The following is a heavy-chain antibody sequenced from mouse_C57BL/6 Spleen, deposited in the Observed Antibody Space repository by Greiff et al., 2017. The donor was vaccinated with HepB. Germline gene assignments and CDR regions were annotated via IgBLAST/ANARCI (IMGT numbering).Heavy chain of an antibody. CDR2: INPNYGTT. V-gene: IGHV1-39*01. CDR1: GYSFTDYN. Sequence: EVQLQQSGPELVKPGASVKISCKASGYSFTDYNLNWVKQSNGKSLEWIGVINPNYGTTSYNQKFKGKATLTVDQSSSTAYMQLNSLTSEDSAVYDCARRDYYGSSDYFDYWGQGTTLTVSS. D-gene: IGHD1-1*01. J-gene: IGHJ2*01. CDR3: ARRDYYGSSDYFDY.